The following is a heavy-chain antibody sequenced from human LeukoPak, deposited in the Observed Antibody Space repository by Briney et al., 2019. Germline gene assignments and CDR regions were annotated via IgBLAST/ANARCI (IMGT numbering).Heavy chain of an antibody. CDR1: GYTFTSYG. CDR2: INAYNGNT. CDR3: ARDLGDIVVVPAAISLP. Sequence: ASVKVSCKASGYTFTSYGISWVRQAPGQGLEWMGWINAYNGNTNYAQKFQGRVTMTTDTSTSTAYMELRSLRSDDAAVYYCARDLGDIVVVPAAISLPWGQGTLVTVSS. J-gene: IGHJ5*02. V-gene: IGHV1-18*01. D-gene: IGHD2-2*01.